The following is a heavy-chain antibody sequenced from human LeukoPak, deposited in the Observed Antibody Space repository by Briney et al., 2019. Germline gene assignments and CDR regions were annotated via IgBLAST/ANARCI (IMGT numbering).Heavy chain of an antibody. CDR3: ARVLSGSYSPFYFDY. J-gene: IGHJ4*02. Sequence: SETLSLTCAVYGGSFSGYYWSWIRQPPGKGLEWVGYIYNSESTSYNPSLKSRVTISVDTSKNQFSLKLSSVTAADTAVYYCARVLSGSYSPFYFDYWGQGTLVTVSS. V-gene: IGHV4-59*01. CDR1: GGSFSGYY. D-gene: IGHD1-26*01. CDR2: IYNSEST.